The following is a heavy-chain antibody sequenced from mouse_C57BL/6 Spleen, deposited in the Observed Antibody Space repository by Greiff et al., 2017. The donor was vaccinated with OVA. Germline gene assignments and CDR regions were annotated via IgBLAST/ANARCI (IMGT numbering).Heavy chain of an antibody. Sequence: EVMLVESGGDLVKPGGSLKLFCAASGFTFSSYGMSLVRQTPDKRLEWVASISSGGSYTYYPGSVNGRFTISRGNAKNTLYLQMSSLKSEDTDMYYCARHRDYSNGNDIDYWGQGASVTVSS. V-gene: IGHV5-6*02. D-gene: IGHD2-5*01. J-gene: IGHJ4*01. CDR3: ARHRDYSNGNDIDY. CDR1: GFTFSSYG. CDR2: ISSGGSYT.